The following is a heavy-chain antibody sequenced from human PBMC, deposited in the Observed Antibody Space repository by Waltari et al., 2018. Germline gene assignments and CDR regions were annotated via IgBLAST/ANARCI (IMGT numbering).Heavy chain of an antibody. CDR2: ISSSGSTI. D-gene: IGHD3-3*01. V-gene: IGHV3-48*03. CDR1: GFTFSSYE. J-gene: IGHJ5*02. Sequence: EVQLVESGGGLVQPGGSLRLSCAASGFTFSSYEMNWVRQAPGKGLEWVSYISSSGSTIYYADSVKGRFTISRDNAKNSLYLQMNSLRAEDTAVYYCTSGGYYDFSWFDPWGQGTLVTVSS. CDR3: TSGGYYDFSWFDP.